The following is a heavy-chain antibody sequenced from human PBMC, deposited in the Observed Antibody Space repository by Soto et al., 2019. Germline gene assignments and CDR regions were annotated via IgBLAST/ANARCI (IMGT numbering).Heavy chain of an antibody. CDR2: IYYSGST. J-gene: IGHJ5*02. Sequence: QVQLQESGPGLVKPSQTLSLTCTVSGGSISSGDYYWSWIRQPPGKGLEWIGYIYYSGSTYYNPSLKSRVTISVDTSKNQFSLKLSSVTAADTAVYYCARGNGSGHLGSNWFDPWGQGTLVTVSS. V-gene: IGHV4-30-4*01. CDR3: ARGNGSGHLGSNWFDP. D-gene: IGHD3-10*01. CDR1: GGSISSGDYY.